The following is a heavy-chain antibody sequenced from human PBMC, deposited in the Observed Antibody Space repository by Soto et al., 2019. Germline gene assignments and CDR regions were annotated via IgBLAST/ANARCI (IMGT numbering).Heavy chain of an antibody. CDR3: ARDGMTTGDT. CDR2: VFSSVSA. Sequence: LSLTCIVSGVSVRSYAWSWVRQPANKGLEWIGRVFSSVSATYNPSLKSRVSISMDTPENRISLKLDSVTAADAGVYFCARDGMTTGDTWGPGTLVTAPQ. V-gene: IGHV4-4*07. CDR1: GVSVRSYA. J-gene: IGHJ4*02. D-gene: IGHD2-21*02.